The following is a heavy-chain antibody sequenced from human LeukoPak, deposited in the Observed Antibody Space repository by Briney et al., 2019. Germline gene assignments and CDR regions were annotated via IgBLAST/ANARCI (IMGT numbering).Heavy chain of an antibody. J-gene: IGHJ4*02. CDR2: ISYDGSNK. CDR3: ARGMAAAGNLDY. V-gene: IGHV3-30-3*01. Sequence: GGSLRLSCAASGFTFSCYAMHWVRQAPGTGLEWVAVISYDGSNKYYADSVKGRFTISRDNSKNTLYLQMNSLRAEDTAVYYCARGMAAAGNLDYWGQGTLVTVSS. CDR1: GFTFSCYA. D-gene: IGHD6-13*01.